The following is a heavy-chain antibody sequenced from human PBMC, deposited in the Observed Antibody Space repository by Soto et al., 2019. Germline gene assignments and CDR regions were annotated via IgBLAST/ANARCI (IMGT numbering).Heavy chain of an antibody. CDR2: ISYDGSNK. CDR3: AKLPYDSSGYYLDY. CDR1: GFTFSSYG. D-gene: IGHD3-22*01. Sequence: PGGSLGLSCAASGFTFSSYGMHWVRQAPGKGLEWVAVISYDGSNKYYADSVKGRFTISRDNSKNTLYLQMNSLRAEDTAVYYCAKLPYDSSGYYLDYWGQGTLVTVSS. J-gene: IGHJ4*02. V-gene: IGHV3-30*18.